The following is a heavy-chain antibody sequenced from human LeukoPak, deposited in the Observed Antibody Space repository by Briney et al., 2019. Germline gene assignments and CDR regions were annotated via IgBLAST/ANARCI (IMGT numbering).Heavy chain of an antibody. CDR3: ARGWTLKTPSGRVAGTSSRRGRYFDG. V-gene: IGHV4-4*07. Sequence: PWETRSLTCTVSGVSISSYYRSWIRQPAGKGLEWIGRIYSSGSTTYNPSLKSRVTMSVDTPNNQSSLKLSSITAADTPVHYCARGWTLKTPSGRVAGTSSRRGRYFDGWGQGTLVSVSS. D-gene: IGHD6-19*01. J-gene: IGHJ4*01. CDR2: IYSSGST. CDR1: GVSISSYY.